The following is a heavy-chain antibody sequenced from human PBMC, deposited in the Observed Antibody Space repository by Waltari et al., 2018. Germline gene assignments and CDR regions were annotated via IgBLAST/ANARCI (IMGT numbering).Heavy chain of an antibody. CDR1: GYTFTSYD. CDR2: MNPNSGNT. V-gene: IGHV1-8*03. CDR3: ARGAQLGDWFDP. D-gene: IGHD3-16*01. J-gene: IGHJ5*02. Sequence: QVQLVQSGAEVKKPGASVKVSCKASGYTFTSYDLNWLRQATGQGLEWMGWMNPNSGNTGYAQKFQGRVTITRNTSISTAYMELSSLRSEDTAVYYCARGAQLGDWFDPWGQGTLVTVSS.